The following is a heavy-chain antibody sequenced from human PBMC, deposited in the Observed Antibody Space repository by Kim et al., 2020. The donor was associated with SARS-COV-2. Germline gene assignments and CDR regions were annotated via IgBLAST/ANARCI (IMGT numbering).Heavy chain of an antibody. V-gene: IGHV3-7*01. CDR1: GFTFSSNW. Sequence: GGSLRLSCAASGFTFSSNWMTWVRQAPGKGLEWVAHIFQDGSAKYYVDSVKGRFTISRDNTNNSLYLQMNSLRADDTAVYFCAKDYSGAYDYWGQGTLVTVSS. CDR2: IFQDGSAK. D-gene: IGHD6-19*01. J-gene: IGHJ4*02. CDR3: AKDYSGAYDY.